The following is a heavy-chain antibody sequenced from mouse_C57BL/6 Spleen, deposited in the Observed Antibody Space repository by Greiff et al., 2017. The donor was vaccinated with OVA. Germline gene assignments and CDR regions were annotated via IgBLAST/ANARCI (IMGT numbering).Heavy chain of an antibody. CDR2: INPGSGGT. V-gene: IGHV1-54*01. D-gene: IGHD1-1*01. CDR3: ARFYGSSSWYFDV. J-gene: IGHJ1*03. Sequence: VKLQESGAELVRPGTSVKVSCKASGYAFTNYLIEWVKQRPGQGLEWIGVINPGSGGTNYNEKFKGKATLTADKSSSTAYMQLSSLTSEDSAVYFCARFYGSSSWYFDVWGTGTTVTVSS. CDR1: GYAFTNYL.